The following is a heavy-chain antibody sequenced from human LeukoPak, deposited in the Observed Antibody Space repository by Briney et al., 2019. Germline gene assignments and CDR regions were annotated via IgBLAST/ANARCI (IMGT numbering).Heavy chain of an antibody. Sequence: NPSETLSLTCTVSGGSISGGSYYWSWIRQPAGKGLEWIGRIYTSGSTNYNPSLKSRVTISIAPSKSQFSLNLRFVTAADTAVYYCARFGSRIGTGASFGFESWGQGTLVLVSS. CDR1: GGSISGGSYY. V-gene: IGHV4-61*02. CDR3: ARFGSRIGTGASFGFES. D-gene: IGHD3-10*01. J-gene: IGHJ4*02. CDR2: IYTSGST.